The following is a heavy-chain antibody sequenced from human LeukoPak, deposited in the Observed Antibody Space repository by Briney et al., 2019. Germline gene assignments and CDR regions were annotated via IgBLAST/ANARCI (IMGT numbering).Heavy chain of an antibody. CDR1: RFTFSSYA. CDR2: ISWNSGSI. D-gene: IGHD5-24*01. Sequence: GSLRLSCAASRFTFSSYAMSWVRQAPGRGLEWVSGISWNSGSIGYADSVKGRFTISRDNSKNTLYLQMNSLRADDTAVYYCAMKAVPRPRLHDAFDFWGQGTVVSVSS. CDR3: AMKAVPRPRLHDAFDF. V-gene: IGHV3-23*01. J-gene: IGHJ3*01.